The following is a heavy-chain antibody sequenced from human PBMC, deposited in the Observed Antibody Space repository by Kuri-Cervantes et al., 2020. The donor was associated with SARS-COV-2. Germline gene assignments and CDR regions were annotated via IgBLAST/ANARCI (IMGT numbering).Heavy chain of an antibody. V-gene: IGHV5-51*01. CDR1: GFSFSRYC. CDR3: AITRWGGLNPLDY. D-gene: IGHD1-14*01. CDR2: IYPGDSDT. Sequence: ETLSLTCAASGFSFSRYCMRWVRQAPGKGLEWMGIIYPGDSDTRYSPSFQGQVTISADKSISTAYLQWSSLKASDTAMYYCAITRWGGLNPLDYWGQGTLVTVSS. J-gene: IGHJ4*02.